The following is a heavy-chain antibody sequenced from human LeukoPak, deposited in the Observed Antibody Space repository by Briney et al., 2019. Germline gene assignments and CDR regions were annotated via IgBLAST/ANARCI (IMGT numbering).Heavy chain of an antibody. CDR1: GYTFTSYY. Sequence: GASVKVSCKASGYTFTSYYMHWVRQAPGQGLEWMGIINPSGGSTSYAQKFQGRVTMTTDTSTSTAYMELRSLRSDDTAVYYCARGGSSGYPIPNDYWGQGTLVTVSS. CDR2: INPSGGST. CDR3: ARGGSSGYPIPNDY. J-gene: IGHJ4*02. V-gene: IGHV1-46*01. D-gene: IGHD3-22*01.